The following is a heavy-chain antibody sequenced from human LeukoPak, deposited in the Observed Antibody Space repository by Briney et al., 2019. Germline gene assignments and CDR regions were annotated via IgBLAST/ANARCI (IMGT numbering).Heavy chain of an antibody. J-gene: IGHJ6*03. CDR2: ISWNTYDI. CDR3: AKGVGTSYHYHRDV. D-gene: IGHD1-26*01. Sequence: SGGSLRLSCAASGFTFDEYAMHWVRVPPGKGLEWVAGISWNTYDIGYADSVKGRFTISRDNAKNSLYLQMNSLRDEDMALFYCAKGVGTSYHYHRDVWGKGTTVIVSS. V-gene: IGHV3-9*03. CDR1: GFTFDEYA.